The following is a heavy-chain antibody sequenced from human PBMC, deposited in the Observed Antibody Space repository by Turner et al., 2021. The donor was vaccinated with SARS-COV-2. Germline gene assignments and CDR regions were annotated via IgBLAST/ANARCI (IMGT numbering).Heavy chain of an antibody. CDR3: ARGYSSGWYQSGAFDI. V-gene: IGHV3-53*01. Sequence: EVQLVESGGGLIQPGGSLRLPCAASGFTFSSNYMSWVRQAPGKGLGLVSVTYSGGSTYYADSVKGRFTISRDNSKNTLYLQMNSLRAEDTAVHYCARGYSSGWYQSGAFDIWGQGTMVTVSS. CDR2: TYSGGST. J-gene: IGHJ3*02. CDR1: GFTFSSNY. D-gene: IGHD6-19*01.